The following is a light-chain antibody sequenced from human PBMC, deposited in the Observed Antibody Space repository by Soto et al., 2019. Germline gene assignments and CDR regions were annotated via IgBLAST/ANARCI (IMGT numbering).Light chain of an antibody. CDR2: KAS. CDR1: QSINNQ. V-gene: IGKV1-5*03. J-gene: IGKJ2*01. CDR3: LQYGSYSYT. Sequence: DIQMTQSPSTLSASVGDRVTITCRASQSINNQLAWYQQKPGKAPNLLNYKASTLQSGVPSRFYGSGSGTEFTLTVSSLQPDDFATYYCLQYGSYSYTFGQGTKLEVK.